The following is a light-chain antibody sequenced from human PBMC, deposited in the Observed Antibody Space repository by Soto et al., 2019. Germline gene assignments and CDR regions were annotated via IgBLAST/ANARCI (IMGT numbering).Light chain of an antibody. CDR2: GAS. J-gene: IGKJ4*01. V-gene: IGKV3-15*01. Sequence: EIVMTQSPATLSVSPGARVTLSCRASQSVSSYLAWYQQKPGQAPRLLIYGASTGATGIPARFSGSGSGTEFILTISSLQSEDFAVYYCLQRSNWLTFGGGTKVEIK. CDR1: QSVSSY. CDR3: LQRSNWLT.